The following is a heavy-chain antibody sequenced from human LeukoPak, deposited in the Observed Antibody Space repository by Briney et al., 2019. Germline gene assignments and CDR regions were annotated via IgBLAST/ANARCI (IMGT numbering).Heavy chain of an antibody. Sequence: SETLSLTCTVSGGSISSSSYYWGWIRQPPGKGLEWIGSIYYSGSTYYNPSLKSRVTISVDTSKSQFSLKLSSVTAADTAVYYCARAGAPGYYYYYYYMDVWGKGTTVTISS. CDR1: GGSISSSSYY. CDR3: ARAGAPGYYYYYYYMDV. J-gene: IGHJ6*03. CDR2: IYYSGST. V-gene: IGHV4-39*01. D-gene: IGHD6-19*01.